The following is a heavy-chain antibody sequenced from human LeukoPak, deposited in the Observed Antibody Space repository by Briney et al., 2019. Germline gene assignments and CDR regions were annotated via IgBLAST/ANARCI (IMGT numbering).Heavy chain of an antibody. CDR2: IYYSGHT. J-gene: IGHJ5*02. V-gene: IGHV4-59*12. Sequence: AETLSLTCTASGGSISSYYWSWIRQPPGKGLEWIGYIYYSGHTNNNPSLTRGVTISIDTTKNQTYLMQTPMNTPDTADTACSRAGQWLETIWVYPWGQGTLGTVSS. D-gene: IGHD6-19*01. CDR1: GGSISSYY. CDR3: SRAGQWLETIWVYP.